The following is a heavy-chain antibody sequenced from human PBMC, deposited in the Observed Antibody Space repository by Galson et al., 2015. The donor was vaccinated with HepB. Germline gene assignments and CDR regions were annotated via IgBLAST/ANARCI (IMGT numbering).Heavy chain of an antibody. J-gene: IGHJ4*02. CDR1: GFTFSSYA. CDR2: ISYDGSNK. D-gene: IGHD4-17*01. CDR3: ARDPDYGDYEGRYFDY. V-gene: IGHV3-30-3*01. Sequence: SLRLSCAASGFTFSSYAMHWVRQAPGKGLEWVAVISYDGSNKYYADSVKGRFTISRDNSRNTLYLQMNSLRAEDTAVYYCARDPDYGDYEGRYFDYWGQGTLVTVSS.